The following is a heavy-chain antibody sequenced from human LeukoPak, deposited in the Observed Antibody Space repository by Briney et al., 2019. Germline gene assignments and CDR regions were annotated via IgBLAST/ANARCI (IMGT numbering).Heavy chain of an antibody. J-gene: IGHJ6*03. D-gene: IGHD2-8*02. V-gene: IGHV4-59*01. CDR1: GGSISSYY. Sequence: SETLSLTCTVSGGSISSYYWSWIRQPPGKGLEWIGYIYYSGSTNYNPSLKSRVTISVDTSKNQFSLKLSSVTAADTAVYYCATVGTTGDYYYYYYMDVWGKGTTVTVSS. CDR3: ATVGTTGDYYYYYYMDV. CDR2: IYYSGST.